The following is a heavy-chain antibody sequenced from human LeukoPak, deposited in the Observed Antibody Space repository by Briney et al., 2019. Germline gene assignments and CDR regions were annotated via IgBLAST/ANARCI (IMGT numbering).Heavy chain of an antibody. J-gene: IGHJ5*02. D-gene: IGHD2-2*01. V-gene: IGHV5-51*01. Sequence: GESLKISWKGSGYRFTNYWIGWVRQMPGKGLELMRIIYPDDSDTRYSPSFQGQVTISADKSISTAYLRWSSLKASDTAIYYCARGGFCTGTSCYLAWFDPWGQGTLVTVSS. CDR2: IYPDDSDT. CDR3: ARGGFCTGTSCYLAWFDP. CDR1: GYRFTNYW.